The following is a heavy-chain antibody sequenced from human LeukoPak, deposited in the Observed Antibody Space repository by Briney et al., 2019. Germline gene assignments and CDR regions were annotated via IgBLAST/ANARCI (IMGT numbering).Heavy chain of an antibody. CDR2: INHSGST. Sequence: TSQTLSLTCAVYGGSFSGYYWSWIRQPPGKGLEWIGEINHSGSTNYNPSLKSRVTISVDTSKNQFSLKLSSVTAADTAVYYCASLRRFDPWGQGTLVTVSS. CDR1: GGSFSGYY. CDR3: ASLRRFDP. J-gene: IGHJ5*02. V-gene: IGHV4-34*01.